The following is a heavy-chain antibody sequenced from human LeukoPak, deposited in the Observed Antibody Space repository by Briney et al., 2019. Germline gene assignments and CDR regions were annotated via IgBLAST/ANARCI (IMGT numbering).Heavy chain of an antibody. Sequence: SETLSLTCTVSGGSLSSYYWSWIRQPPGKGLEWIGYIYYSGSTNYNPSLKSRVTISVDTSKNQFSLKLSSVTAADTAVYYCARDRGGYTYSHDYWGQGTLVTVSS. CDR3: ARDRGGYTYSHDY. J-gene: IGHJ4*02. D-gene: IGHD5-18*01. V-gene: IGHV4-59*12. CDR1: GGSLSSYY. CDR2: IYYSGST.